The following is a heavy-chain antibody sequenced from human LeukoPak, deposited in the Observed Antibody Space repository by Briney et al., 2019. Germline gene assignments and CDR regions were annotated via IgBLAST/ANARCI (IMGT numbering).Heavy chain of an antibody. CDR3: ARLVSSGWYLHRPRFDY. CDR2: IYYSGST. Sequence: PSETLSLTCTVSGGSISSYYWSWIRQPPGKGLEWIGYIYYSGSTNYNPSHKSRVTISVDTSKNQFSLKLSSVTAADTAVYYCARLVSSGWYLHRPRFDYWGQGTLVTVSS. CDR1: GGSISSYY. J-gene: IGHJ4*02. V-gene: IGHV4-59*08. D-gene: IGHD6-19*01.